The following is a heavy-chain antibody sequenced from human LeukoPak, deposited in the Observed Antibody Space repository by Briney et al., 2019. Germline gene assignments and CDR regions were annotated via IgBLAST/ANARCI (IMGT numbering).Heavy chain of an antibody. CDR3: ARFPWLTIFGVVIAPHHAFDI. D-gene: IGHD3-3*01. V-gene: IGHV5-51*01. CDR1: GYSFTSYW. Sequence: GESLKISCKGSGYSFTSYWIGWVRQMPGKGLEWMGIIYPGDSDTRYSPSFQGQVTISADKSISTAYLQWSSLKASDTAMYYCARFPWLTIFGVVIAPHHAFDIWGQGTMVTVSS. J-gene: IGHJ3*02. CDR2: IYPGDSDT.